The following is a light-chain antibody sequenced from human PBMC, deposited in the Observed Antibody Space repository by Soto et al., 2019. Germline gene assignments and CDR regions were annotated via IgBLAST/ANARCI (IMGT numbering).Light chain of an antibody. Sequence: DIQMTQSPSSLSAFVGDSVTITCRASQAISNYLAWYQQKPGKVPKLLIYAASTLQSGVPSRFSGSGSGTDFTLTISSLQPEDVATYYCQKYNSAPRAFGQGTKVEIK. V-gene: IGKV1-27*01. J-gene: IGKJ1*01. CDR2: AAS. CDR1: QAISNY. CDR3: QKYNSAPRA.